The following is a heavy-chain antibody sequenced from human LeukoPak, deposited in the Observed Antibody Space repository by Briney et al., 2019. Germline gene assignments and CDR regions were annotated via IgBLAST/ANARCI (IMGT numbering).Heavy chain of an antibody. Sequence: ESLRLSCAASGFTFSSYSMNWVRQAPGKGLEWVSSISSSSSYTYYADSVKGRFTISRDNAKNSLYLQMNSLRAEDTAVYYCASNTKGYWGQGTLVTVSS. J-gene: IGHJ4*02. CDR3: ASNTKGY. D-gene: IGHD2-2*01. CDR1: GFTFSSYS. CDR2: ISSSSSYT. V-gene: IGHV3-21*01.